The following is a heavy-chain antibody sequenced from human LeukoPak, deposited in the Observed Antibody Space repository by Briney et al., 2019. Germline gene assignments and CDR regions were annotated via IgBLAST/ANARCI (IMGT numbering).Heavy chain of an antibody. CDR3: TTGYYGSGSTTY. D-gene: IGHD3-10*01. J-gene: IGHJ4*02. CDR2: IKSKTDGGTT. V-gene: IGHV3-15*01. Sequence: GGSLRLSCGASGFTFSNAWMSWVRQAPGKGLEWVGRIKSKTDGGTTDYAAPVKGRFTISRDDSKNTLYLQMTSLKTEDTAVYYCTTGYYGSGSTTYWGQGTLVTVSS. CDR1: GFTFSNAW.